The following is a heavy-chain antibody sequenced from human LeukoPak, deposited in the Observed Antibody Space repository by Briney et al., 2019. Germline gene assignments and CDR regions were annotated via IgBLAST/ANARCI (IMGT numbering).Heavy chain of an antibody. V-gene: IGHV1-46*01. CDR1: GYTFTSYY. Sequence: ASVKVSCKASGYTFTSYYMRWVRQAPGQGLEWMGIINPNGGSTSYAQRFQGRVTMTRDTSTSTVYMELSSLRPEDTAVYYCARDLGIQLWSAVDYWGQGTLVTVSS. D-gene: IGHD5-18*01. CDR3: ARDLGIQLWSAVDY. J-gene: IGHJ4*02. CDR2: INPNGGST.